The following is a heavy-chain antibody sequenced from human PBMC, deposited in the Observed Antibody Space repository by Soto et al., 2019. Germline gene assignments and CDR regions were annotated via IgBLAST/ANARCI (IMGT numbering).Heavy chain of an antibody. CDR2: IIPIFGTA. CDR3: ARFVVLVPAAMGGMDV. Sequence: GASVKVSCKASEGTFSSYAISWVRQAPGQGLEWMGGIIPIFGTANYAQKFQGRVTITADESTSTAYMELSSLRSEDTAVYYCARFVVLVPAAMGGMDVWGQGTTVTVSS. D-gene: IGHD2-2*01. J-gene: IGHJ6*02. V-gene: IGHV1-69*13. CDR1: EGTFSSYA.